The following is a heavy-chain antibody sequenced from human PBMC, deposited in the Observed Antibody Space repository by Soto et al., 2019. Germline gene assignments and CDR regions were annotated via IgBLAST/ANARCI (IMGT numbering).Heavy chain of an antibody. CDR2: IYWDDGK. J-gene: IGHJ4*02. CDR3: EQKPAYDISTGYYPFDY. Sequence: CTTLVNPTRTLTLTCTFSGFSLSTSGGGGAWIRHPPGKALEWLALIYWDDGKRYSPSLETRLNITKDTSKNQVVLTLTNVDPVDTATYYFEQKPAYDISTGYYPFDYWGQGSLVTVSS. CDR1: GFSLSTSGGG. D-gene: IGHD3-9*01. V-gene: IGHV2-5*02.